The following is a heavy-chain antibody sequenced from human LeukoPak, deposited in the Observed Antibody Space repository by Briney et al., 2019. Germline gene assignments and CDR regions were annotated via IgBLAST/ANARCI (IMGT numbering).Heavy chain of an antibody. CDR3: AKVQDYGDYIYYYYYGMDV. V-gene: IGHV3-23*01. J-gene: IGHJ6*02. Sequence: PGGSLRLSCAASGFTFSRYAMSWVRQAPGKGLEWVSAISGSGGSTYYADSVKGRFTISRDNSKNTLYLQMNSLRAEDTAVHYCAKVQDYGDYIYYYYYGMDVWGQGTTVTVSS. D-gene: IGHD4-17*01. CDR1: GFTFSRYA. CDR2: ISGSGGST.